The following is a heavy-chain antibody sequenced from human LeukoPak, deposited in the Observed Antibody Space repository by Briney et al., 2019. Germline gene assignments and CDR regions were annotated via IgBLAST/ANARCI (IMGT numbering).Heavy chain of an antibody. J-gene: IGHJ1*01. CDR1: GFTFDDYA. V-gene: IGHV3-9*01. CDR3: AEGTTG. D-gene: IGHD1-1*01. CDR2: ISWYSDTT. Sequence: GGSLRLSCAASGFTFDDYAMHWVRQAPGKGLEWVSGISWYSDTTGYADSVKGRFTISRDNAKNSLYLQMNSLRVEDTAVYYCAEGTTGWGQGTLVTVSS.